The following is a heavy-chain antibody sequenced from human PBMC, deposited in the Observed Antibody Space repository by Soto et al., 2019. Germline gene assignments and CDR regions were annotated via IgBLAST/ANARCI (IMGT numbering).Heavy chain of an antibody. J-gene: IGHJ4*02. D-gene: IGHD6-13*01. V-gene: IGHV3-23*01. CDR1: GFTFSSYA. CDR2: ISGSGGST. Sequence: GSLRLSCAASGFTFSSYAMNWVRQAPGKGLEWVSVISGSGGSTYYADSVKGRFTISRDNSKNTLYLQMNSLRAEDTAVYYCARRGPGTYFYYSRQGSLVTVSS. CDR3: ARRGPGTYFYY.